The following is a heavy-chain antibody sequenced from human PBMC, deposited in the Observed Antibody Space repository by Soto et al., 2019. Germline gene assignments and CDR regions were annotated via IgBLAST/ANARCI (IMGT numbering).Heavy chain of an antibody. CDR3: ARVGEQWLAHFDY. CDR1: GYTFTGYY. J-gene: IGHJ4*02. D-gene: IGHD6-19*01. V-gene: IGHV1-2*04. CDR2: ISPNSGGT. Sequence: SVKVSCKASGYTFTGYYMHWVRQAPGQGLEWMGWISPNSGGTNYAQKFQGWVTMTRDTSISTAYMELSRLRSDDTAVYYCARVGEQWLAHFDYWGQGTLVTVSS.